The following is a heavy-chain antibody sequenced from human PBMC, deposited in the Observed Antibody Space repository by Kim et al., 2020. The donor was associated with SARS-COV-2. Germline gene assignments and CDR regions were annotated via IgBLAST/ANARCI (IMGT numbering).Heavy chain of an antibody. D-gene: IGHD3-3*01. Sequence: GGSLRLSCAASGFTFSSYAMSWVRQAPGKGLEWVSAISGSGGSTYYADSVKGRFTISRDNSKNTLYLQMNSLRAEDTAVYYCAKDVSRMTIFGVVTRGGMDVWGQRTTVTVPS. V-gene: IGHV3-23*01. CDR2: ISGSGGST. J-gene: IGHJ6*02. CDR3: AKDVSRMTIFGVVTRGGMDV. CDR1: GFTFSSYA.